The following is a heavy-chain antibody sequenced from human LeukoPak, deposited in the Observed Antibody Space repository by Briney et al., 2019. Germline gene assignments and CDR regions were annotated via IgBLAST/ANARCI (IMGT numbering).Heavy chain of an antibody. V-gene: IGHV3-23*01. CDR3: AKYDSFDHYYDSSGRFDC. Sequence: PGGSLRLSCAASGFTFSSYAMSWVRQAPGKGLEWVSAISGSGGDTYYADSVKGRFTISRDNSKNTLFLQMNSLRAEDTAVYYCAKYDSFDHYYDSSGRFDCWGQGTLVTVSS. D-gene: IGHD3-22*01. CDR1: GFTFSSYA. J-gene: IGHJ4*02. CDR2: ISGSGGDT.